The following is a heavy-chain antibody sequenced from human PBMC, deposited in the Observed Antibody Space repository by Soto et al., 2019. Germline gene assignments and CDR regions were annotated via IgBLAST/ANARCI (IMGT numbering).Heavy chain of an antibody. CDR1: GYSFTSYC. D-gene: IGHD1-26*01. CDR3: ARLDSGSYPYYYYYGMDV. V-gene: IGHV5-51*01. J-gene: IGHJ6*02. CDR2: IYPGDSDS. Sequence: VESLKISCKVSGYSFTSYCIGCVRQMPGKGLEWMGGIYPGDSDSRYSPSFQGQVTISADNSISTAYLQWSSLKASDTAMYYCARLDSGSYPYYYYYGMDVWGQGTTVTVSX.